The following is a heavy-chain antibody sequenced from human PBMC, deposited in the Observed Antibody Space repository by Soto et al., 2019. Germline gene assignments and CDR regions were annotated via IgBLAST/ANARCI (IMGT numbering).Heavy chain of an antibody. J-gene: IGHJ4*02. CDR2: ISAYNGNT. CDR1: GYTFTSYG. CDR3: ASGGSSLNFDS. D-gene: IGHD6-6*01. Sequence: GASVKVSCKASGYTFTSYGISWVRQAPGQGLEWMGWISAYNGNTNYAQKLQGRVTMTTDTSTSTAYMELNSLRAEDTAVYYCASGGSSLNFDSWGQGTLVTVSS. V-gene: IGHV1-18*01.